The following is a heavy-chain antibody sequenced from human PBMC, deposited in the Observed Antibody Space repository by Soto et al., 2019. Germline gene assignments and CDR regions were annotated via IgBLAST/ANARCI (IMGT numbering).Heavy chain of an antibody. CDR2: IYYSGST. D-gene: IGHD6-19*01. V-gene: IGHV4-39*01. CDR1: GGSISSSSYY. CDR3: GRHLVLGVAGVDY. Sequence: SATLSLTCTVSGGSISSSSYYWGWIRQPPGKGLEWIGSIYYSGSTYYNPSLKSRVTISVDTSKNQFSLKLSSVTAADTAVYYCGRHLVLGVAGVDYGGQEPLVTFS. J-gene: IGHJ4*02.